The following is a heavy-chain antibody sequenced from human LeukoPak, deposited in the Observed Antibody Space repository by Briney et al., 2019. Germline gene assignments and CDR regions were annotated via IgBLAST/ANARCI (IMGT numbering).Heavy chain of an antibody. CDR2: INSDGSST. J-gene: IGHJ4*02. V-gene: IGHV3-74*01. CDR1: GFTFSSYW. CDR3: ARDGLGCSSTSCPSPFDY. Sequence: PGGSLRLSCAASGFTFSSYWMHWVRHAPGKGLVWVSRINSDGSSTSYADSVKGRFTISRDNAKNSLYLQMNSLRAEDTAVYYCARDGLGCSSTSCPSPFDYWGQGTLVTVSS. D-gene: IGHD2-2*01.